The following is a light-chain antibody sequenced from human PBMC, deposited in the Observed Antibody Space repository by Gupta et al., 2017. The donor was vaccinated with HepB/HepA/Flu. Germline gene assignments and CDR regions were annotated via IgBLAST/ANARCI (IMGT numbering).Light chain of an antibody. V-gene: IGKV3D-15*01. J-gene: IGKJ4*01. CDR1: QSVSTN. CDR3: QQDYEWPII. CDR2: VAS. Sequence: EIVMTQSPATLSMSPGERATLSCRASQSVSTNLAWYQQKPGQAPRLLIYVASTRATGIPARFSGSGSGTEFTLTISNLQSEDFAFYYCQQDYEWPIIFGGGTKVEIK.